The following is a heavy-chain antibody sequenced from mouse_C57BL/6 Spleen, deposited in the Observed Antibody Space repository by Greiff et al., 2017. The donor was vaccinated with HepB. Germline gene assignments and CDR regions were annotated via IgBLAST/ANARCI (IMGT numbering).Heavy chain of an antibody. CDR3: ARSYYTSAMDY. D-gene: IGHD1-1*01. CDR1: GYAFSSSW. Sequence: VQLQQSGPELVKPGASVKISCKASGYAFSSSWMNWVKQRPGKGLEWIGRIYPGDGDTNYNGKFKGKATLTADKSSSTAYMQLSSLTSEDSAVYFCARSYYTSAMDYWGQGTSVTVSS. CDR2: IYPGDGDT. J-gene: IGHJ4*01. V-gene: IGHV1-82*01.